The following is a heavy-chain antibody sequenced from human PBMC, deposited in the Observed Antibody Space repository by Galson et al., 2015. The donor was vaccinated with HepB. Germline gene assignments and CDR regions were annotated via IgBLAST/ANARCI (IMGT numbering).Heavy chain of an antibody. J-gene: IGHJ4*02. CDR3: ARGAVPIRYFDWLLSGQLDY. V-gene: IGHV3-33*08. Sequence: SLRLSCAASGFTFSSYGMHWVRQAPGKGLEWVAVIWYDGSNKYYADSVKGRFTISRDNSKNTLYLQMNSLRAEDTAVYYCARGAVPIRYFDWLLSGQLDYWGQGTLVTVSS. CDR1: GFTFSSYG. D-gene: IGHD3-9*01. CDR2: IWYDGSNK.